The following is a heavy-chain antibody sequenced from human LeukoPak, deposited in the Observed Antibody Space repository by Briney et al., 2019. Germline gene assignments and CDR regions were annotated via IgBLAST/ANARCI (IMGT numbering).Heavy chain of an antibody. J-gene: IGHJ1*01. CDR1: GYTFSSYA. D-gene: IGHD3-16*01. Sequence: ASVKVSCKASGYTFSSYAISWVRQAPGQGLEWMGWISADNGNTNYAQKLRGRVIMTTDTSTSTAYMELRSLRSDDTALYYCARGPMIPQYFHYWGQGTLVTVSS. CDR3: ARGPMIPQYFHY. V-gene: IGHV1-18*01. CDR2: ISADNGNT.